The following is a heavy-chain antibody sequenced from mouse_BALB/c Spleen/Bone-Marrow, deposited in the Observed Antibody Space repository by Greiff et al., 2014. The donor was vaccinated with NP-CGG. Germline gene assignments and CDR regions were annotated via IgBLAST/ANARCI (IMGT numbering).Heavy chain of an antibody. CDR1: GCTFSNYW. J-gene: IGHJ2*01. D-gene: IGHD3-1*01. CDR2: IYPGNSDT. Sequence: VQLQQSGTVLARPGAAVKMSCKASGCTFSNYWMHWVKQRPGQGLEWIGTIYPGNSDTTYNQKFKGKAKLTAVTSTSTAYMDLSSLTNEDSAVYYCTTLARTNFDYWGQGTTLTVSS. V-gene: IGHV1-5*01. CDR3: TTLARTNFDY.